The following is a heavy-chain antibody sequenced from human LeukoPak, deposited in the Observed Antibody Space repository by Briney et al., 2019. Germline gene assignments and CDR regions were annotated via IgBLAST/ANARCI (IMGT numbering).Heavy chain of an antibody. J-gene: IGHJ4*02. Sequence: GGSLRLSCAASGFTFDDYALHWVRQAPGKGLEWVSLISGDGGSTYYADSVKGRFTISRDNSKNSLYLQMNSLRTEDTALYYCAKDTGYSGYGDFGYWGQGTLVTVSS. D-gene: IGHD5-12*01. V-gene: IGHV3-43*02. CDR3: AKDTGYSGYGDFGY. CDR1: GFTFDDYA. CDR2: ISGDGGST.